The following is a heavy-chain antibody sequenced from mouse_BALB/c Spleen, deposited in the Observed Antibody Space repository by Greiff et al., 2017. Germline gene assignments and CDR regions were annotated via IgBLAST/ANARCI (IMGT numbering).Heavy chain of an antibody. CDR2: INPYNGAT. V-gene: IGHV1-26*01. J-gene: IGHJ4*01. CDR1: GYSFTGYY. CDR3: ARRDYGYAMDY. D-gene: IGHD1-1*01. Sequence: VQLQQSGPELVKPGASVKISCKASGYSFTGYYMHWVKQSHVKSLEWIGRINPYNGATSYNQNFKDKASLTVDKSSSTAYMELHSLTSEDSAVYDCARRDYGYAMDYWGQGTSVTVSS.